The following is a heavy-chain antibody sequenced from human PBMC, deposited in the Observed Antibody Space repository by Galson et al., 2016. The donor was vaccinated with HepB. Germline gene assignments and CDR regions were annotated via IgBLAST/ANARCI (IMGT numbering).Heavy chain of an antibody. V-gene: IGHV1-69*13. D-gene: IGHD3-22*01. J-gene: IGHJ4*02. Sequence: SVKVSCKASGYTFINYYMHWVRQAPGQGLEWMGIIIPISGTANYAQNFQGRVTITADESTSTAYMELSSLRSEDTAVYYCARDLLLHGGFFDYWGQGTLVTVSS. CDR3: ARDLLLHGGFFDY. CDR1: GYTFINYY. CDR2: IIPISGTA.